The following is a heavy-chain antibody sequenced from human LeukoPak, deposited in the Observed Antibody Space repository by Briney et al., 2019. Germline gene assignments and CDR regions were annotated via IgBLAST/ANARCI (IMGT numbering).Heavy chain of an antibody. Sequence: ASVKVSCKASGYTFTSYGISWVRQAPGQGLDGMGCISAYNGNKNYAQKLQGRVTMTTDTSKSTAYMELRSLRSDDTAVYYCARATTYYDFWSGYYYFDYWGQGTLVTVSS. V-gene: IGHV1-18*01. CDR1: GYTFTSYG. D-gene: IGHD3-3*01. J-gene: IGHJ4*02. CDR3: ARATTYYDFWSGYYYFDY. CDR2: ISAYNGNK.